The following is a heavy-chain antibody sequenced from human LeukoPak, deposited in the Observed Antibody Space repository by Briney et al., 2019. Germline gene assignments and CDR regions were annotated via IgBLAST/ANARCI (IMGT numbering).Heavy chain of an antibody. J-gene: IGHJ1*01. Sequence: ASVKVSCKVSGYTLTELSMHWVRQAPGKGLEWMGGFDPEDGETIYAQKFQGRVTMTEDTSTDTAYMELSSLRSEDTAVYYCATGPPRPMVTIFGVVIQRAEYFQHWGQGTLVTVSS. CDR1: GYTLTELS. CDR2: FDPEDGET. CDR3: ATGPPRPMVTIFGVVIQRAEYFQH. D-gene: IGHD3-3*01. V-gene: IGHV1-24*01.